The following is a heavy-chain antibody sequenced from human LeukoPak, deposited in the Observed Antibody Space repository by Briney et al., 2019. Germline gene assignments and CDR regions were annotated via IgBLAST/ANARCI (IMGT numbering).Heavy chain of an antibody. J-gene: IGHJ5*02. Sequence: GGSLRLSCTASGLSFSSYNMNWVRQAPGKGPGWVAYITANNTTKYYADSVKGRFTISRDNAKKSLFLQMNSLRAEDTAVYYCAAASAFSSSWRSWGQGTVVTVSS. D-gene: IGHD6-13*01. CDR3: AAASAFSSSWRS. CDR2: ITANNTTK. V-gene: IGHV3-48*01. CDR1: GLSFSSYN.